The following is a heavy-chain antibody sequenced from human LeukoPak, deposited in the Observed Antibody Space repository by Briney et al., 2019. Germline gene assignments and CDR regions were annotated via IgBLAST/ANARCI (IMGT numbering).Heavy chain of an antibody. CDR3: ARGEEHGSGTVHFDY. CDR1: GASISSSHW. D-gene: IGHD3-10*01. J-gene: IGHJ4*02. Sequence: SETLSLTCAVSGASISSSHWRSWVRQPPRKGLEWIGEIYHGRSTNCNPSLKGRVTISVDRSNNQFSLRLTSVTAADTAVYYCARGEEHGSGTVHFDYWGQGTLVTVSS. CDR2: IYHGRST. V-gene: IGHV4-4*02.